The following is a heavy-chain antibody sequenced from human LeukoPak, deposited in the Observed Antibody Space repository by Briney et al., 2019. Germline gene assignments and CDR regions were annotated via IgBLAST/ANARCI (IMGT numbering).Heavy chain of an antibody. J-gene: IGHJ4*02. V-gene: IGHV1-3*03. CDR3: ARALRAYYPLDY. Sequence: ASVKVSCKASGYTFTSHAMHWVRQAPGQRLEWMGWINAGNGNTKYSQEFQGRVTITRDTSASTAYMELSSLRSEDMAVYYCARALRAYYPLDYWGQGTLVTVSS. D-gene: IGHD3-22*01. CDR2: INAGNGNT. CDR1: GYTFTSHA.